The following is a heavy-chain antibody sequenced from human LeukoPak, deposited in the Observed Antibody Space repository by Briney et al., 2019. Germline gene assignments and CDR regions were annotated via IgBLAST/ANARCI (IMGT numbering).Heavy chain of an antibody. Sequence: PSETLSLTCTVSGGSISSYYWSWIRQPPGKGLEWVSAISGSGGSTYYADSVKGRFTISRDNSKNTLYLQMNSLRAEDTAVYYCAKDLVAYYDILTGSMETGFDYWGQGTLVTVSS. V-gene: IGHV3-23*01. J-gene: IGHJ4*02. CDR1: GGSISSYY. D-gene: IGHD3-9*01. CDR3: AKDLVAYYDILTGSMETGFDY. CDR2: ISGSGGST.